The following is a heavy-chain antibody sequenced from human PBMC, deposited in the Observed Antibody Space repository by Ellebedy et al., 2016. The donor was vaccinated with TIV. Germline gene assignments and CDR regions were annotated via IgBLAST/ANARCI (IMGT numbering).Heavy chain of an antibody. Sequence: SGPTLVKPTQTLTLTCTFSGFSLSSSGVGVGWIRQPPGKALEWLAFIYWDDDKRYSPSLKSRLSITKDASKNQVVLTMTNMDPVDTATYYCAHALVNIWFGESNFDYWGQGTLVTVSS. D-gene: IGHD3-10*01. CDR1: GFSLSSSGVG. CDR2: IYWDDDK. CDR3: AHALVNIWFGESNFDY. V-gene: IGHV2-5*02. J-gene: IGHJ4*02.